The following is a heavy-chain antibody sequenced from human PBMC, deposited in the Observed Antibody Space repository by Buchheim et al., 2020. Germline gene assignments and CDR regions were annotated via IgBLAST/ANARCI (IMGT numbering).Heavy chain of an antibody. D-gene: IGHD4-17*01. J-gene: IGHJ4*02. CDR2: ISSSGSTV. Sequence: EVQLVESGGGLVQPGGSLRLSCIASGFTFSNFEMNWVRQAPGKGLEWVSYISSSGSTVYYADSVKGRFTVSSDDAKNSLNLQMNSLRAEDTAVYYCSRGPNTVTTPGDYWGQGTL. CDR3: SRGPNTVTTPGDY. V-gene: IGHV3-48*03. CDR1: GFTFSNFE.